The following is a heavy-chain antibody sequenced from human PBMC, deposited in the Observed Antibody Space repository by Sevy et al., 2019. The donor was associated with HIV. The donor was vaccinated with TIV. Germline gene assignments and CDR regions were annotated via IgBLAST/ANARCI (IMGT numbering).Heavy chain of an antibody. Sequence: GGSLRLSCIASGFTFGDYAMSWFRQAPGKGLEWVGFIKSKTYGGTTEYAGSVKGRFIMSRHDSKNIAYLQMNSLKTEDTAVYYCTRDLYGSGWFYFDYWGQGTLVTVSS. J-gene: IGHJ4*02. CDR3: TRDLYGSGWFYFDY. CDR1: GFTFGDYA. V-gene: IGHV3-49*03. CDR2: IKSKTYGGTT. D-gene: IGHD6-19*01.